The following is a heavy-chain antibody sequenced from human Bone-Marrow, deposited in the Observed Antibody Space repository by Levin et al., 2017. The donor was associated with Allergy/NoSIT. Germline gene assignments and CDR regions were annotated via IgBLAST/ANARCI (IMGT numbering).Heavy chain of an antibody. CDR1: GFSISSHG. V-gene: IGHV3-23*05. J-gene: IGHJ6*03. D-gene: IGHD4-17*01. CDR2: ISSGNAD. Sequence: GGSLRLSCAVSGFSISSHGMSWVRQAPGKGLEWVSAISSGNADYYADSVKGRFTMPRDNSKNNLYLQMNSLRAEDTAIYYCAKVGEDFRPGGRHYMDVWGRGTSVTVSS. CDR3: AKVGEDFRPGGRHYMDV.